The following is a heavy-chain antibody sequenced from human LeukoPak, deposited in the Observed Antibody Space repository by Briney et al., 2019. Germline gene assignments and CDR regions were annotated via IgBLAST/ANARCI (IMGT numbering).Heavy chain of an antibody. Sequence: GGSLRLSCAPSGFTFSDYYMYWIRQAPGKGLEWVSYISSSSGYTDYADFVKGRFTTSRDNAKNSLYLQMNSLRAEDTAVYYRARDLSANMDVWGQGTTVTVSS. CDR2: ISSSSGYT. V-gene: IGHV3-11*06. CDR3: ARDLSANMDV. J-gene: IGHJ6*02. CDR1: GFTFSDYY. D-gene: IGHD6-19*01.